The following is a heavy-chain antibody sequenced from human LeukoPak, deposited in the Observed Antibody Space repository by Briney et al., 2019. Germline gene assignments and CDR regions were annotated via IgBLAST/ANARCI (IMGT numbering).Heavy chain of an antibody. CDR2: INPNSGGT. J-gene: IGHJ4*02. CDR3: ARQSHYDFWSGWREFDY. D-gene: IGHD3-3*01. CDR1: GYTFTGYY. V-gene: IGHV1-2*02. Sequence: ASVKVSCKASGYTFTGYYMHWVRQAPGQGLEWMGWINPNSGGTNYAQKFQGRVTMTRDTSISTAYMELSRLRSDDTAVYYCARQSHYDFWSGWREFDYWGQGTLVTVSS.